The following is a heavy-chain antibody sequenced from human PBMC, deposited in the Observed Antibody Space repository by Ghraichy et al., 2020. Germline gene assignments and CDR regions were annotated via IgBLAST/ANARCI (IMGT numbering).Heavy chain of an antibody. J-gene: IGHJ6*02. CDR2: IGGSSTHI. CDR3: ARGGSDIDVVPAAIISMDV. D-gene: IGHD2-2*02. V-gene: IGHV3-21*06. Sequence: GGSLRLSCAVSGFTFSTYSMNWVRQAPGKGLEWVSSIGGSSTHIYYADSVKGRFIISRDNAKNSLYLQMDSLRAEDTAVYYCARGGSDIDVVPAAIISMDVWGQGPTVTVSS. CDR1: GFTFSTYS.